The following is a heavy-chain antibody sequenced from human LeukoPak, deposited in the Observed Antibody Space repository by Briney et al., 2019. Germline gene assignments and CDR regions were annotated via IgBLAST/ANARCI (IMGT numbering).Heavy chain of an antibody. J-gene: IGHJ4*02. CDR2: IYPGDSDT. CDR3: ARRPPPDYGSGSVNYYFDY. D-gene: IGHD3-10*01. V-gene: IGHV5-51*01. CDR1: GYIFTNYW. Sequence: LGESLKISCKGSGYIFTNYWIGWVRQMPGKGLEWMGIIYPGDSDTRYGPSFQGQVTISADKSISTAYLQWSSLKASDTAMYYCARRPPPDYGSGSVNYYFDYWGQGTLVTVSS.